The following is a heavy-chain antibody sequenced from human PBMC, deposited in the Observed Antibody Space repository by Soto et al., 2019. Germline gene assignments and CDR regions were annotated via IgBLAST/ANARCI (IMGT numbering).Heavy chain of an antibody. Sequence: GGSLRLSCAASGFTVSSNYMSWVRQAPGKGLEWVSVIYSGGSTYYADSVKGRFTISRHNSKNTLYLQMNSVRAEDTAVYYCARRFLSIAARYYYYYMDVWGKGTTVTVSS. CDR2: IYSGGST. CDR3: ARRFLSIAARYYYYYMDV. V-gene: IGHV3-53*04. J-gene: IGHJ6*03. D-gene: IGHD6-6*01. CDR1: GFTVSSNY.